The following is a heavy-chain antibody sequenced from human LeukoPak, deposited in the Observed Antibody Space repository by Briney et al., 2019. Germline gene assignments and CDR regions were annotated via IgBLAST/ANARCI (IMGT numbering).Heavy chain of an antibody. V-gene: IGHV6-1*01. Sequence: SQTLSLTCAISGDSVSSNSAGWNWIRQSPSRGLEWLGRTYYRSKWYIDYAESLKSRITINPDTSKNQLSLQLKSVTPEDTAVYYCARVRVRYDFWSGYWRGDCFDYWGQGTLVTVSS. CDR3: ARVRVRYDFWSGYWRGDCFDY. J-gene: IGHJ4*02. CDR2: TYYRSKWYI. CDR1: GDSVSSNSAG. D-gene: IGHD3-3*01.